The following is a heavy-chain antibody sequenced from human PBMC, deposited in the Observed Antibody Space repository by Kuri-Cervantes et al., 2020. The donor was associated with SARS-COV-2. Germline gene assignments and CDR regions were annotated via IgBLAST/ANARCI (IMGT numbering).Heavy chain of an antibody. CDR2: IYSGGSST. V-gene: IGHV3-23*03. CDR3: AKDLGDYGMDV. J-gene: IGHJ6*02. D-gene: IGHD3-16*01. Sequence: GGSLRLSCAASGFTFSSYAMHWVRQAPGKGLEWVSVIYSGGSSTYYADSVKGRFTISRDNSKNTLYLQMNSLRAEDTAVYYCAKDLGDYGMDVWGQGTTVTVSS. CDR1: GFTFSSYA.